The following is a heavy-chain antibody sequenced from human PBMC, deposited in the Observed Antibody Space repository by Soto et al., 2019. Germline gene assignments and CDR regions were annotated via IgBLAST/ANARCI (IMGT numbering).Heavy chain of an antibody. CDR1: GDFIRNGHC. CDR3: ARQSYYCVDV. CDR2: IFHSGPT. V-gene: IGHV4-4*02. Sequence: QVQLQESGPGLVKPSETLSLTCSVSGDFIRNGHCWSWVRQAPGQGLEWIGEIFHSGPTHYNPSLKSQVTVSIDMSKNQYSLTLNSVNATDTAIYYCARQSYYCVDVWGQGTPVTVSS. J-gene: IGHJ6*02.